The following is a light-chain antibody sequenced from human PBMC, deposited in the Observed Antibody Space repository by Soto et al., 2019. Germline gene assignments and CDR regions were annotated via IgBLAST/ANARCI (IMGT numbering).Light chain of an antibody. CDR3: QQYNNWLPLT. V-gene: IGKV3-15*01. CDR1: QTVSNN. Sequence: EIVMTQYPATLSVSPGERATLSCRASQTVSNNLAWYQQKPGQAPRLLIYGASTRATGIPARFSGSGSGTEFTLTISSLQSEDFAVYYCQQYNNWLPLTFGGGTKVDIK. CDR2: GAS. J-gene: IGKJ4*01.